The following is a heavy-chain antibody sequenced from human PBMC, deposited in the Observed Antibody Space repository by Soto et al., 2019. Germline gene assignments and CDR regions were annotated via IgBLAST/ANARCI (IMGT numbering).Heavy chain of an antibody. CDR2: IFYSGGT. CDR3: ARVFPSYCGGDCSYFDS. CDR1: GGSVNSYY. V-gene: IGHV4-59*02. J-gene: IGHJ4*02. Sequence: SETLSLTCTVSGGSVNSYYWSWIRQPPGKGLEWIGYIFYSGGTKSNPSLKSRVTMSVDMSKNQFSLRLTSVTAADTAVYYCARVFPSYCGGDCSYFDSWGQGTLVTVS. D-gene: IGHD2-21*02.